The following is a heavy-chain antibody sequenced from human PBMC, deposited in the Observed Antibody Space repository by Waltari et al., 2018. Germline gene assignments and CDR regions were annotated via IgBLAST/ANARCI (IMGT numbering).Heavy chain of an antibody. D-gene: IGHD3-22*01. V-gene: IGHV3-23*01. CDR3: TTDLYDPSGHSIFDY. CDR2: ISHSGATT. Sequence: EVQLLESGGGLVQPGGSLRLPCAASGFTFGSYAMTWVRQAPGKGLEWVSDISHSGATTDYADSVKGRFTISRDNSRIMLYLQMNSLRAEDTAVYYCTTDLYDPSGHSIFDYWGRGTLVTVSS. CDR1: GFTFGSYA. J-gene: IGHJ4*02.